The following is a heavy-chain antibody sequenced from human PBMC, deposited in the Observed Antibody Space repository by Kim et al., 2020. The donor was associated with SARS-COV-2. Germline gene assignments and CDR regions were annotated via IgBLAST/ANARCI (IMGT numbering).Heavy chain of an antibody. Sequence: SETLSLTCTVSGGSISSSSYYWGWIRQPPGKGLEWIGSIYYSGSTYYNPSLKSRVTISVDTSKNQFSLKLSSVTAADTAVYYCARHGVRQLGSDYYYGRD. D-gene: IGHD6-13*01. CDR2: IYYSGST. J-gene: IGHJ6*01. CDR1: GGSISSSSYY. V-gene: IGHV4-39*01. CDR3: ARHGVRQLGSDYYYGRD.